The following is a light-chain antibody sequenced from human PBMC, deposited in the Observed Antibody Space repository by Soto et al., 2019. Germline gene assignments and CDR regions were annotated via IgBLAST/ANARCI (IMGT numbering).Light chain of an antibody. CDR1: RGDIGAYNY. V-gene: IGLV2-14*01. CDR2: EVT. Sequence: QSALTQPASVSGSPGQSITISCSGTRGDIGAYNYVSWFQQSPGKAPKLIIYEVTNRPSGVSNRFSGSKSGNTASLTISGRQAADEADYYCCSLTTTTSLVFGGGTKLTVL. J-gene: IGLJ2*01. CDR3: CSLTTTTSLV.